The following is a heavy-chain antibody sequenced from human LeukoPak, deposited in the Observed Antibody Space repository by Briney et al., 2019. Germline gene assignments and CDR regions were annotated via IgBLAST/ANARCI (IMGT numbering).Heavy chain of an antibody. CDR3: AAPLMVRGVNYYYYGMDV. D-gene: IGHD3-10*01. CDR2: IVVGSGNT. Sequence: SVKVSCKASGFTFTSSAMQWVRQARGQRLEWIGWIVVGSGNTNYAQKFQERATITRDMSTSTAYMELSSLRSEDTAVCYCAAPLMVRGVNYYYYGMDVWGQGTTVTVSS. J-gene: IGHJ6*02. V-gene: IGHV1-58*02. CDR1: GFTFTSSA.